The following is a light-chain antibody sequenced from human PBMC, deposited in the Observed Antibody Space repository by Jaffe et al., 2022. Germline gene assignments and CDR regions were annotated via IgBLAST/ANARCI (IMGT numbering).Light chain of an antibody. CDR2: RDN. CDR1: NIGRKN. V-gene: IGLV3-9*01. CDR3: QVWDSSTVV. J-gene: IGLJ3*02. Sequence: SYELTQPLSVSVALGQTASITCGGNNIGRKNVHWYQQKPGQAPVLVIYRDNNRPSGIPERFSGSNSGNTATLTISRAQAGDEADYYCQVWDSSTVVFGGGTKLTVL.